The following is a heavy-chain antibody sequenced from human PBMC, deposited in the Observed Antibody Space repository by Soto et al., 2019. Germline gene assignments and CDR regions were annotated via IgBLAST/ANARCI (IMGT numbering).Heavy chain of an antibody. CDR3: AKDWPYGSGSGDYYYGMDV. CDR2: ISYDGSNK. J-gene: IGHJ6*02. CDR1: GFTFSSYG. V-gene: IGHV3-30*18. Sequence: HPGGSLRLSCAASGFTFSSYGMHWVRQAPGKGLEWVAVISYDGSNKYYADSVKGRFTISRDNSKNTLYLQMNSLRAEDTAVYYCAKDWPYGSGSGDYYYGMDVWGQGTTVTVSS. D-gene: IGHD3-10*01.